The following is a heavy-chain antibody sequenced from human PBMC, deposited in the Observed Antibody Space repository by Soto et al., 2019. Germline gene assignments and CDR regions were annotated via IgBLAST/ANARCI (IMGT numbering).Heavy chain of an antibody. CDR3: ARDGGEFCTNGVCPFDY. CDR2: ISYDGSNK. Sequence: PGGSLRLSCAACRVTLSSSAMHGARQAQGQGLEWVACISYDGSNKYYADSVKGRSTSSRDNSKNTLYLQMNSLRAEDTAVYYCARDGGEFCTNGVCPFDYWGQGTLVTVSS. J-gene: IGHJ4*02. D-gene: IGHD2-8*01. CDR1: RVTLSSSA. V-gene: IGHV3-30-3*01.